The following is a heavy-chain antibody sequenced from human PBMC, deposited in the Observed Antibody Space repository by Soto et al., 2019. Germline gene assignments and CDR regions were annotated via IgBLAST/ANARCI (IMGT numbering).Heavy chain of an antibody. CDR2: INHSGST. V-gene: IGHV4-61*01. J-gene: IGHJ4*01. CDR3: ASHYGSGTYYNFDY. D-gene: IGHD3-10*01. CDR1: GGPVRRGFYY. Sequence: PSETLSLTCTVSGGPVRRGFYYWTWIRQPPGKGLEWIGYINHSGSTNYNPSLQSRVTISLDTSKNQFSLKLSSVTAADTAVYYGASHYGSGTYYNFDYWGQGTLVTVSS.